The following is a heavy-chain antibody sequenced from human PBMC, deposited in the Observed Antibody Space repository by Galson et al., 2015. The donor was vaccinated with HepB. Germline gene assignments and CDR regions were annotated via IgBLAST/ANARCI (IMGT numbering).Heavy chain of an antibody. CDR3: AREGYCTNGVCLYYYGMDV. CDR1: GYTFTSYY. V-gene: IGHV1-46*01. J-gene: IGHJ6*02. Sequence: SVKVSCKASGYTFTSYYMHWVRQAPGQGLEWMGIINPSGGSTSYAQKFQGRVTMTRDTSTSTVYMELSSLRSEDTAVYYCAREGYCTNGVCLYYYGMDVWGQGTTVTVSS. D-gene: IGHD2-8*01. CDR2: INPSGGST.